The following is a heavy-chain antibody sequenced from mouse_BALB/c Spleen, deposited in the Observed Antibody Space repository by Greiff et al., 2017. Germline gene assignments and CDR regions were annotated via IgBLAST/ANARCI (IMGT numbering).Heavy chain of an antibody. J-gene: IGHJ4*01. CDR1: GFTFSSYG. CDR3: ARQPIYYDYDGYAMDY. Sequence: EVKLEESGGDLVKPGGSLKLSCAASGFTFSSYGMSWVRQTPDKRLEWVATISSGGSYTYYPDSVKGRFTISRDNAKNTLYLQMSSLKSEDTAMYYCARQPIYYDYDGYAMDYWGQGTSVTVSS. CDR2: ISSGGSYT. D-gene: IGHD2-4*01. V-gene: IGHV5-6*02.